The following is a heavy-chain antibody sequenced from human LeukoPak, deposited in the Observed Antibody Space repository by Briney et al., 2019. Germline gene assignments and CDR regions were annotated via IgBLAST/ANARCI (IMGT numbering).Heavy chain of an antibody. CDR2: IYHSGST. V-gene: IGHV4-30-2*01. CDR1: GGSISSGGYS. CDR3: ARGVYDILTGYSPAFDY. D-gene: IGHD3-9*01. J-gene: IGHJ4*02. Sequence: SQTLSLTCAVSGGSISSGGYSWSWIRQPPGKGLEWIGYIYHSGSTYYNPSLKSRVTIPVDRSKNQFSLKLSSVTAADTAVYYCARGVYDILTGYSPAFDYWGQGTLVTVSS.